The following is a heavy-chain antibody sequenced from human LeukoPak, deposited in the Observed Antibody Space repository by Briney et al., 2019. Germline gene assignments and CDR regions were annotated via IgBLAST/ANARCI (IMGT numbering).Heavy chain of an antibody. CDR3: ARGFGSTWLEY. CDR1: GYSFTSYW. Sequence: GESLKISCKASGYSFTSYWISWVRQMPGKGLEWMGIIYPGDSDTRYSPSFQGQVTISADKSLTTAYLQWSSLKASDTAMYYCARGFGSTWLEYWGQGTLVTVSS. D-gene: IGHD6-13*01. CDR2: IYPGDSDT. V-gene: IGHV5-51*01. J-gene: IGHJ1*01.